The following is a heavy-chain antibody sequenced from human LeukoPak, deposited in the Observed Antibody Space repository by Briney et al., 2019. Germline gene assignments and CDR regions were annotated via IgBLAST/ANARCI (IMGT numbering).Heavy chain of an antibody. V-gene: IGHV3-11*03. CDR3: ARTNSGNDSFDY. D-gene: IGHD5-12*01. CDR1: GFTFSDYY. CDR2: ISGSTGYT. J-gene: IGHJ4*02. Sequence: SGGSLRLSCAASGFTFSDYYMSWIRQAPGKGLEWVSYISGSTGYTNYADSVKGRFTISRDNAKNSLFLHMNSLRAEDTAVYCCARTNSGNDSFDYWGEGTLVTVSS.